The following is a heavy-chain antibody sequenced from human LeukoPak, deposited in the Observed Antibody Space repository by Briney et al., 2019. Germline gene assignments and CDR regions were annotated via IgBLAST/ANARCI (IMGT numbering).Heavy chain of an antibody. CDR2: ISYDGSNK. J-gene: IGHJ4*02. CDR3: ARSEMGTGLYYFDY. V-gene: IGHV3-30*04. CDR1: GFIFSRYA. Sequence: GRSLRLSCAASGFIFSRYALHWVRQAPGKGLEWVAVISYDGSNKYYADSVKGRFTISRDSSKNTLFLQINSLRAEDTAVYFCARSEMGTGLYYFDYWGQGTLVTVSS. D-gene: IGHD2-8*01.